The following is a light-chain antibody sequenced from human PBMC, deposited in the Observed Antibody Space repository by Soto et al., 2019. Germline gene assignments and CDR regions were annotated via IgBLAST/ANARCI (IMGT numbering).Light chain of an antibody. CDR1: QDIRKY. CDR3: QQYNSYVET. CDR2: DAS. Sequence: QITHSASSLSASVLYRVTITCKATQDIRKYLNWYQQKPGKAPKLLIYDASSLESGVPSRFSGSGSGTEFTLTISSLQPDDFATYYCQQYNSYVETFGQGTKEDIK. J-gene: IGKJ1*01. V-gene: IGKV1-5*01.